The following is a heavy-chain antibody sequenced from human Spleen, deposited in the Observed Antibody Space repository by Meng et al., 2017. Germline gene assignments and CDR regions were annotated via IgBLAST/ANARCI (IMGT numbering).Heavy chain of an antibody. J-gene: IGHJ3*02. V-gene: IGHV4-34*01. Sequence: QVQLQQWGAGLLKPSETLSPTCAVYGGSFSGYYWTWIRQPPGKGLESIGEINHSGSTNYNPSLKSRVTISVDKSKNQFSLKLSSVTAADTAVYYCAREPDSSADSRDAFDIWGQGTMVTVSS. CDR3: AREPDSSADSRDAFDI. CDR2: INHSGST. CDR1: GGSFSGYY. D-gene: IGHD3-22*01.